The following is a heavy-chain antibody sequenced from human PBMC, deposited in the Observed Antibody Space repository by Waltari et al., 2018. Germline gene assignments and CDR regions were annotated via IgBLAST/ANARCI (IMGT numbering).Heavy chain of an antibody. J-gene: IGHJ4*02. D-gene: IGHD2-21*02. CDR3: ARGVTTVEC. CDR1: GFTFSNSW. CDR2: IKQDGGGK. Sequence: EVQLVESGGGLVQPGGSLRLSCSGSGFTFSNSWMSWVRQAPGKGLEWVASIKQDGGGKYYVDSMKGRFTISRDNDNNSLFLQMDSLRVEDTAVYYCARGVTTVECWGQGALVTVSS. V-gene: IGHV3-7*04.